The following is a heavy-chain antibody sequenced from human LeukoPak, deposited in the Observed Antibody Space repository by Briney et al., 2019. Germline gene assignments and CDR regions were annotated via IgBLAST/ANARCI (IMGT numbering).Heavy chain of an antibody. Sequence: PGGSLRLSCEGSGFTFSNYWMGWVRQAPGKGLQWVANIKADGSEKYYVDSVKGRFTISRDNAKNSLYLQMNSLRAEDTAVYYCAGHFYDTSGYSCWGRGTLVTVSS. CDR3: AGHFYDTSGYSC. CDR1: GFTFSNYW. V-gene: IGHV3-7*01. CDR2: IKADGSEK. D-gene: IGHD3-22*01. J-gene: IGHJ4*02.